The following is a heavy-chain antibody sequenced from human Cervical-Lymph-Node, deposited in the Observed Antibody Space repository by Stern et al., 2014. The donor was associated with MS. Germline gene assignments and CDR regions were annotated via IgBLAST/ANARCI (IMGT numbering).Heavy chain of an antibody. CDR1: GFTFNSYS. CDR2: ISGFSRTE. CDR3: ARGITIFGEEK. J-gene: IGHJ4*02. D-gene: IGHD3-3*01. Sequence: EVQLVESGGDLVQPGGSLRLSCAASGFTFNSYSINWVRQAPGKGLEWISFISGFSRTEYYADSVRGRFTISRDNANNSLYLQMNSLRVEDTAIYYCARGITIFGEEKWGQGTLVTVSS. V-gene: IGHV3-48*01.